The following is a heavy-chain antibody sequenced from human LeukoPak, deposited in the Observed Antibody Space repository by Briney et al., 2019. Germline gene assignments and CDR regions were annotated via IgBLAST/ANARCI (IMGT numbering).Heavy chain of an antibody. V-gene: IGHV3-48*03. CDR2: ISSSGTTI. Sequence: PRGSLRPSFAASVFTFNSYEMNWVRQAPGKGLEWVSYISSSGTTIYYADSVKGRFTISRDNAKNSLYLQMNSLRAEDTAVYYCARDQGYYYGGQDAFDIWGQGKMVTVSS. CDR1: VFTFNSYE. CDR3: ARDQGYYYGGQDAFDI. D-gene: IGHD3-10*01. J-gene: IGHJ3*02.